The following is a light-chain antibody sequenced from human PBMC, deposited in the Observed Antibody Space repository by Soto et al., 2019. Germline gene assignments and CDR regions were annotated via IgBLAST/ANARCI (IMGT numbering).Light chain of an antibody. V-gene: IGKV2-30*01. J-gene: IGKJ1*01. CDR1: QSLLYSDGDTY. CDR3: MQGTHWPPT. CDR2: KVS. Sequence: DVVMTQSPLSLPVTLGQPASISCRSSQSLLYSDGDTYLNWFQQRPGQPPRRLIYKVSNRDSGVPDRFTGSGSGTDFTLKISRVEAEDVAVYYCMQGTHWPPTFGQGTKVEIK.